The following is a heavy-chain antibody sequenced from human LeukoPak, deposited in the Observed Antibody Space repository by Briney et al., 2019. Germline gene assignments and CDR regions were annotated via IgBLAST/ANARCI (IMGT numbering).Heavy chain of an antibody. CDR1: GFTFSSYS. D-gene: IGHD6-19*01. V-gene: IGHV3-48*01. J-gene: IGHJ4*02. CDR2: ISAGSSTI. Sequence: RSGGSLRLSCVASGFTFSSYSMNWVRQAPGKGLEWLSYISAGSSTIYYADSVKGRFTISRDNAKNSLSLQMNSLRAEDTAVYYCTRAGRYHPFDYWGQGTLVTVSS. CDR3: TRAGRYHPFDY.